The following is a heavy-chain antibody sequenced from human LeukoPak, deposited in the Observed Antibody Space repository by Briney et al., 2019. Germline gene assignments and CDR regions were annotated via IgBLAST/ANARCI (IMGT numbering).Heavy chain of an antibody. CDR2: IKQDGSEK. Sequence: GGSLRLSCAAAGFTFSSYWMSWVRQAPGKGLEWVAKIKQDGSEKYYVDSVKGRFTISRDNAKNTLYLQMNSLRAEDTAVYYCASNVLLWFGEDYWGQGTLVTVSS. CDR1: GFTFSSYW. V-gene: IGHV3-7*01. CDR3: ASNVLLWFGEDY. J-gene: IGHJ4*02. D-gene: IGHD3-10*01.